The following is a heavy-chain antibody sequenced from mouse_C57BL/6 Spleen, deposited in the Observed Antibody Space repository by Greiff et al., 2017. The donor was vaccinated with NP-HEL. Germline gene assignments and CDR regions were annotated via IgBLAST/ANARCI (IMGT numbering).Heavy chain of an antibody. V-gene: IGHV1-20*01. J-gene: IGHJ2*01. CDR3: ARRSDYDGGYYFDY. CDR1: GYSFTGYF. CDR2: INPYNGDT. Sequence: VQLQQSGPELVKPGDSVKISCKASGYSFTGYFMNWVMQSHGKSLEWIGRINPYNGDTFYNQKFKGKATLTVDKSSSTAHMELRSLTSEDSAVYYCARRSDYDGGYYFDYWGQGTTLTVSS. D-gene: IGHD2-4*01.